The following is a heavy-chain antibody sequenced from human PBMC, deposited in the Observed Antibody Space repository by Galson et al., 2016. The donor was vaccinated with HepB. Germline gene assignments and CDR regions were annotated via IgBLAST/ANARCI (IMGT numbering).Heavy chain of an antibody. Sequence: SLRLSCAASGFTFSYYSMNWVRQAPGKGLERIAYISTVGSTIHYSDSVRGRFTISRDNDKTLLYLQMNSLRDEDTAVYYCAREGTSFDYWGQGTLVSVSS. CDR3: AREGTSFDY. CDR1: GFTFSYYS. D-gene: IGHD1-1*01. J-gene: IGHJ4*02. CDR2: ISTVGSTI. V-gene: IGHV3-48*02.